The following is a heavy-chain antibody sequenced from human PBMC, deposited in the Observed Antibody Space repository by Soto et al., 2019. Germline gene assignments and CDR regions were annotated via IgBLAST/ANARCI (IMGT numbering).Heavy chain of an antibody. D-gene: IGHD1-7*01. J-gene: IGHJ6*02. CDR3: ARGLELRGALRNYYYGMDV. CDR1: GGSISSGGYY. V-gene: IGHV4-31*03. Sequence: SETLSLTCTVSGGSISSGGYYWSWIRQHPGKGLEWIGYIYYSGSTYYNPSLKSRVTISVDTSKNQFSLKLSSVTAADTAVYYCARGLELRGALRNYYYGMDVWGQGTTVTVSS. CDR2: IYYSGST.